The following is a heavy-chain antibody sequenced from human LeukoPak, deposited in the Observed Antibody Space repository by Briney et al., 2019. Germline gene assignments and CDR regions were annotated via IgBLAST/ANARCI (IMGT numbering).Heavy chain of an antibody. V-gene: IGHV1-46*01. CDR3: ARDFITTYYYDSSGYYPGY. CDR2: INPSGGST. D-gene: IGHD3-22*01. CDR1: GYTFTSYY. J-gene: IGHJ4*02. Sequence: ASVKVSCKASGYTFTSYYMHWVRQAPGQGLEWMGIINPSGGSTSYAQKFQGRVTMTRDMSTSTVYMELSSLRSEDTAVYYCARDFITTYYYDSSGYYPGYWGQGTLVTVSS.